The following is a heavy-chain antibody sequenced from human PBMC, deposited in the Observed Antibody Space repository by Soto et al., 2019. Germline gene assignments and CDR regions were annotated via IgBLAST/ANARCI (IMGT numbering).Heavy chain of an antibody. V-gene: IGHV4-4*02. CDR3: ATRIYGTYYFAY. J-gene: IGHJ4*02. D-gene: IGHD3-10*01. CDR2: IYDSGNT. Sequence: SETLSLTCAVSGDSISSSNWWSWVRQPPGKGLEWIGEIYDSGNTNYSPSLMSRVTISGDKSKNQFSLNLRSVTAADTAVYYCATRIYGTYYFAYWGQGALVTVSS. CDR1: GDSISSSNW.